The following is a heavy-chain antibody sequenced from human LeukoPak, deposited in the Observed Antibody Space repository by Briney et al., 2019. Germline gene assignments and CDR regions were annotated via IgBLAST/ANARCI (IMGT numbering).Heavy chain of an antibody. CDR1: GFIFSSYS. V-gene: IGHV3-23*01. CDR2: ITGSGGNT. CDR3: AKAASSSWPSYYYGMDV. J-gene: IGHJ6*02. D-gene: IGHD6-13*01. Sequence: GFLRLSCAASGFIFSSYSMSWVRQAPVKGLEWVSVITGSGGNTYYADSVKGRFTISKDNSKNTVYLQMSSLRVDDTAVYYCAKAASSSWPSYYYGMDVWGQGTTVTVSS.